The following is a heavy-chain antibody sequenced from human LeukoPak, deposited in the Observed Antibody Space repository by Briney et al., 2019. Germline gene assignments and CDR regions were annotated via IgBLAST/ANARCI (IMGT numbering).Heavy chain of an antibody. J-gene: IGHJ4*02. D-gene: IGHD3-16*01. Sequence: SETLSLTCTVSGGSISSYYWSWIRQPPGKGLGWIGYIYYSGGTNYNPSLKSRVTISVDTSKNQFSLKLSSVTAADTAVYYCARWTWGNFDYWGQGTLVTVSS. CDR1: GGSISSYY. CDR3: ARWTWGNFDY. V-gene: IGHV4-59*01. CDR2: IYYSGGT.